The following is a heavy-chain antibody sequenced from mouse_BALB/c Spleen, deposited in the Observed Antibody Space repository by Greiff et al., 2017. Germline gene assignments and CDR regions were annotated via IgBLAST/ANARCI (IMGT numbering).Heavy chain of an antibody. Sequence: EVQGVESGGGLVQPGGSRKLSCAASGFTFSSFGMHWVRQAPEKGLEWVAYISSGSSTIYYADTVKGRFTISRDNPKNTLFLQMTSLRSEDTAMYDCARKDLYAMDYWGQGTSVTVSS. J-gene: IGHJ4*01. V-gene: IGHV5-17*02. CDR2: ISSGSSTI. CDR1: GFTFSSFG. CDR3: ARKDLYAMDY.